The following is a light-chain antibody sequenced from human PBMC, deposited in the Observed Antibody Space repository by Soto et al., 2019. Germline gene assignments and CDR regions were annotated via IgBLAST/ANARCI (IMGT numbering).Light chain of an antibody. V-gene: IGKV1-17*01. CDR1: QSIRND. Sequence: DIQMTQAPSSLSASVGDRVTITCRASQSIRNDLGWYQQKQWKAPKRLIYADSTLQNGVPSRFSGRGSGTEFTLTISSLQPEDFATYYCQHHNSYLALTFGGGNKVEIK. J-gene: IGKJ4*01. CDR3: QHHNSYLALT. CDR2: ADS.